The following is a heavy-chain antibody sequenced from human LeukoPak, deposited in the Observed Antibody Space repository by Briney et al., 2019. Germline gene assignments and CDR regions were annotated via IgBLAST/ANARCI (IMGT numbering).Heavy chain of an antibody. V-gene: IGHV4-59*01. J-gene: IGHJ4*02. CDR3: ARGGSGYSPPFDY. CDR2: IYYSGST. CDR1: GGSIRSYY. D-gene: IGHD3-3*01. Sequence: PSETLSLTCTVSGGSIRSYYWSWIRQPPGKGLEWIGYIYYSGSTNYNPSLKSRVTISVDTSKNQFSLKLSSVTAADTAVYYCARGGSGYSPPFDYWGQGTLVTVSS.